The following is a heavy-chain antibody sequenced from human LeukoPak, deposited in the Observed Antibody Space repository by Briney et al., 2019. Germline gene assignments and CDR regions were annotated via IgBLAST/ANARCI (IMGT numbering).Heavy chain of an antibody. J-gene: IGHJ3*02. CDR2: IWYDGSNT. CDR1: GFTFSSYD. Sequence: PGGSLRLSCAASGFTFSSYDMHWVRQAPGKGLEWVTGIWYDGSNTDYGDSVKGRFTISRDNSKNTLYLQMNSLSAEDTAVYYCARGRDNYEISGFSALDNWGQGTLGTVSS. D-gene: IGHD3-22*01. V-gene: IGHV3-33*08. CDR3: ARGRDNYEISGFSALDN.